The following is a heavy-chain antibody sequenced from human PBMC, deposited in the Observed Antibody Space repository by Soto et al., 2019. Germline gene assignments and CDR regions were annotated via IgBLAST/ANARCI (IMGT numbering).Heavy chain of an antibody. V-gene: IGHV5-51*01. CDR3: ARGDTARVPPYFDY. J-gene: IGHJ4*02. Sequence: ESLKISCKGAGYSFTSYWIGWVRQVPGKGLEWVGIIYPGGSDTRYSPPFQGQVTLPADKSHSTAYLPWSSPKAPDPAMYYWARGDTARVPPYFDYWGKGTRVTVS. D-gene: IGHD5-18*01. CDR1: GYSFTSYW. CDR2: IYPGGSDT.